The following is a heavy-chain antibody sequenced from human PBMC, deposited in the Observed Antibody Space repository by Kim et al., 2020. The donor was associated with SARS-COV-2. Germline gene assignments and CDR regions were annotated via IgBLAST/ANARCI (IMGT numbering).Heavy chain of an antibody. CDR2: ISYGGSN. D-gene: IGHD1-26*01. V-gene: IGHV4-59*01. CDR3: GRVSGRSDLPVDAYSF. J-gene: IGHJ3*01. Sequence: SETLSLTCPVSGFSISSYSLPWLRQPPGKGLEWMGDISYGGSNNNHPYPKRRRPISSKTSNNQTLVKLITVTAADTAVLYCGRVSGRSDLPVDAYSFCG. CDR1: GFSISSYS.